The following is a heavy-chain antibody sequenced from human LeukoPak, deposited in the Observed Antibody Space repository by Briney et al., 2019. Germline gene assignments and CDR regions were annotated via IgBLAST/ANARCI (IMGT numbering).Heavy chain of an antibody. V-gene: IGHV1-69*13. CDR1: GDTFSNYA. CDR3: ARVGSSGRDAFDI. Sequence: GASVKVSCKASGDTFSNYAISWVRQAPGQGLEWMGGIIPIFGTANYAQKFQGRVTITADESTSTAYMELSSLRSEDTAVYYCARVGSSGRDAFDIWGQGQWSPSLQ. D-gene: IGHD6-19*01. CDR2: IIPIFGTA. J-gene: IGHJ3*02.